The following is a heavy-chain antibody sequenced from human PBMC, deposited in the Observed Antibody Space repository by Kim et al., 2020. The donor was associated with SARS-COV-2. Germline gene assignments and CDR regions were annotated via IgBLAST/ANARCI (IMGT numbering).Heavy chain of an antibody. V-gene: IGHV3-15*01. J-gene: IGHJ3*02. CDR2: IKSKTDGGTT. D-gene: IGHD2-8*01. Sequence: GGSLRLSCAASGFTFSNAWMSWVRQAPGKGLEWVGRIKSKTDGGTTDYAAPVKGRFTISRDDSKNTLYLQMNSLKTEDTAVYYCTTGYCTNGVCYATDDAFDIWGQGTMVTVSS. CDR3: TTGYCTNGVCYATDDAFDI. CDR1: GFTFSNAW.